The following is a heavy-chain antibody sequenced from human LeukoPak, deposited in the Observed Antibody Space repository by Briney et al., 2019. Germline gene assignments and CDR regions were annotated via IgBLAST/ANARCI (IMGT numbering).Heavy chain of an antibody. Sequence: SETLSLTCTVSGYSISNGYYWGWIRQPPGKGLEWIGNIYHSGSAYYNPSLKSRVTISVDTSKNQFSLKLSSVTAADTAVYYCARLRAKYYGSGNSYYYYYYMDVWGKGTTVTISS. J-gene: IGHJ6*03. D-gene: IGHD3-10*01. V-gene: IGHV4-38-2*02. CDR3: ARLRAKYYGSGNSYYYYYYMDV. CDR1: GYSISNGYY. CDR2: IYHSGSA.